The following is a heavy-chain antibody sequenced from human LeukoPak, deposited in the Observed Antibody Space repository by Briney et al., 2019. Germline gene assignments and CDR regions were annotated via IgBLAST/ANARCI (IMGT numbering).Heavy chain of an antibody. CDR3: AKDIGTFVTGFDY. CDR2: IKQDGSEK. V-gene: IGHV3-7*03. Sequence: GGSLRLSCAASGFTFSNYWMNWVRQAPGKGLEWVANIKQDGSEKYYVDSVEGRFTISRDNAKNLLYLQMNSLRAEDTALYYCAKDIGTFVTGFDYWGQGTLVTVSS. J-gene: IGHJ4*02. D-gene: IGHD3-16*02. CDR1: GFTFSNYW.